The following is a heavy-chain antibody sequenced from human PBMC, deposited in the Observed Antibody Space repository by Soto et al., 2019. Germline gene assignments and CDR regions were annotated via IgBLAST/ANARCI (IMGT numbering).Heavy chain of an antibody. D-gene: IGHD3-22*01. CDR2: MSFDGSKK. J-gene: IGHJ3*02. CDR1: GFTSINYV. Sequence: QVQLVESGGGVVQPGRSLRLSCEGSGFTSINYVMHWVRQAPGKGLEWVALMSFDGSKKNYADSVNGRFTISRDNSKNMIYLQMNSLRAEDTAVYYCAKVGDNYYDSSGYYYARGAFDIWGQGTMVTVSS. CDR3: AKVGDNYYDSSGYYYARGAFDI. V-gene: IGHV3-30-3*01.